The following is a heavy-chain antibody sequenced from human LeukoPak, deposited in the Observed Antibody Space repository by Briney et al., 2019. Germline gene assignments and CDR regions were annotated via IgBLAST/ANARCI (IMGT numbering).Heavy chain of an antibody. CDR3: AKVKWELRTDWFDP. CDR1: GFTFRSYG. CDR2: IRYDGSNK. V-gene: IGHV3-30*02. Sequence: GGSLRLSCAASGFTFRSYGMHWVRQAPGKGLEWVTFIRYDGSNKYYADSVKGRFTISRENSKNTLYLQMNSLRAEDTAVHYCAKVKWELRTDWFDPWGQGTLVTVSS. J-gene: IGHJ5*02. D-gene: IGHD1-26*01.